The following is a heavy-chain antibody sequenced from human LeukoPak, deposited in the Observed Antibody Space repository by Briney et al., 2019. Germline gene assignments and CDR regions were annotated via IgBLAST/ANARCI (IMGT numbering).Heavy chain of an antibody. CDR3: ARERGGQSNDYLHGGPFDY. D-gene: IGHD3-16*01. CDR1: GFTFSSYW. J-gene: IGHJ4*02. Sequence: PGGSLRLSCAASGFTFSSYWMSWVRQAPGKGLEWVANIKQDGSEKNYMDSVKGRFTISRDNAKNSLLLQMNSLRGEDTAVYYCARERGGQSNDYLHGGPFDYWGQGTLVTVSS. CDR2: IKQDGSEK. V-gene: IGHV3-7*05.